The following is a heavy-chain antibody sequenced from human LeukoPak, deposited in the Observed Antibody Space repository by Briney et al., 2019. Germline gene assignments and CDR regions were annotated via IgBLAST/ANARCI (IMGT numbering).Heavy chain of an antibody. CDR3: ARENDGFDI. Sequence: GGSLRLSCAGSGFTFSDHYIDWVRQAPGKGLEWVANIKQDGSDKYYVDSVKGRFTISRDNAKNSLLLQMNSLRVEDTAVYFCARENDGFDIWGQGTTVTVSS. CDR1: GFTFSDHY. J-gene: IGHJ3*02. V-gene: IGHV3-7*01. CDR2: IKQDGSDK.